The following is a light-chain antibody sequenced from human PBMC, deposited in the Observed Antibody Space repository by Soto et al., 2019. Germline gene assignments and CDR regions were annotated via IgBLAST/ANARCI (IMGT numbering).Light chain of an antibody. CDR1: SSDVGGYNF. CDR3: SSYTSTRTYV. CDR2: GVS. J-gene: IGLJ1*01. V-gene: IGLV2-14*01. Sequence: QSALTQPASVSGSPGQSVTISCTGTSSDVGGYNFVSWYRQLPGEAPKLILYGVSDRPSGVSDLSGSKSGDTASLTVSGLQAEDEADYYCSSYTSTRTYVFGTGTKVTVL.